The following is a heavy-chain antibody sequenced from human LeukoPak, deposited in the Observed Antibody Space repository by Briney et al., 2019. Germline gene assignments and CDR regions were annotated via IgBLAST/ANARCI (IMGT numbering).Heavy chain of an antibody. CDR1: GFTFSDYY. V-gene: IGHV3-11*06. Sequence: GGSLRLSCAASGFTFSDYYMSWIRQAPGKGLEWVSYISSSSSYTNYADSVKGRFTISRDNAKNSLYLQMNSLRAEDTAVYYCARGGTAAPFDYWGQGTLSPSPQ. CDR2: ISSSSSYT. J-gene: IGHJ4*02. CDR3: ARGGTAAPFDY. D-gene: IGHD1-14*01.